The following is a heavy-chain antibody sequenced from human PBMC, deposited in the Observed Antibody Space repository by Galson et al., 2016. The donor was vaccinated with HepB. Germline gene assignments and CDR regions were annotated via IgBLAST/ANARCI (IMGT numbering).Heavy chain of an antibody. J-gene: IGHJ4*02. Sequence: SLRLSCAASGFTFRDHGMTWVRQAPGKGLEWVSSISSNGHNTYYADSVKGRFSISRDHSRDTLYLLINSLRAEDTAVYYCASAVRDGHPSFGWGQGTLVTVSS. CDR1: GFTFRDHG. CDR3: ASAVRDGHPSFG. V-gene: IGHV3-23*01. D-gene: IGHD5-24*01. CDR2: ISSNGHNT.